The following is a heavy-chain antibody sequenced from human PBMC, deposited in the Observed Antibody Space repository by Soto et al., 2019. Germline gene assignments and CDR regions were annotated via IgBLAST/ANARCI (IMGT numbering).Heavy chain of an antibody. Sequence: EVQLLESGGGLVQPGGSLRLSCGVSGFTFNDFEMNWVRQAPGKGLEWLAYIDGSGTTKKYADSVRGRFTISRDNPNSSLFLQMSSLSAADTAIYYCARGFGRVKYWGQGTLVSVSS. D-gene: IGHD3-10*01. CDR2: IDGSGTTK. CDR1: GFTFNDFE. CDR3: ARGFGRVKY. V-gene: IGHV3-48*03. J-gene: IGHJ4*02.